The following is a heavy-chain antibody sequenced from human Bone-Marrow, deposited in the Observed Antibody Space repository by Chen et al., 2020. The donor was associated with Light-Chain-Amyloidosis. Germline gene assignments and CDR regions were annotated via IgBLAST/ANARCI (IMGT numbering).Heavy chain of an antibody. D-gene: IGHD3-3*01. CDR3: AREISGYDEGIDFGMDV. CDR1: GFTFSRYS. J-gene: IGHJ6*02. V-gene: IGHV3-30*15. Sequence: QVKLVESGGGVVQPGRSLRLSCEVSGFTFSRYSMHWVRQAPGKGLAWVAVISYDEINEYYADSVRGRFFISRDSSKNTLYLQMSSLRPEDTAVYYCAREISGYDEGIDFGMDVWGQGTTVTVSS. CDR2: ISYDEINE.